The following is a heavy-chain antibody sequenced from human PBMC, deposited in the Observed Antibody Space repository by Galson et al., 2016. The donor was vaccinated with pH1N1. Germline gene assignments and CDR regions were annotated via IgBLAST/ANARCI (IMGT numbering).Heavy chain of an antibody. CDR1: GGSFSDSS. D-gene: IGHD4-17*01. CDR2: INHSGSA. CDR3: ARVFPEGLYGHSSGVFDY. J-gene: IGHJ4*02. V-gene: IGHV4-34*01. Sequence: SETLSLTCAVYGGSFSDSSWGWIRQPPGKGLEWIGEINHSGSASYNASLKSRVTISIDTSKNQFSLNLNSVTAADTAVYYCARVFPEGLYGHSSGVFDYWGQGTLVTVSS.